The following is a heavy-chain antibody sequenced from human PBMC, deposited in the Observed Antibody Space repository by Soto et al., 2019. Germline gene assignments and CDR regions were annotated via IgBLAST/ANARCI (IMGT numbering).Heavy chain of an antibody. CDR1: GFTVNSFE. V-gene: IGHV3-48*03. CDR3: ATEMGATQGPFDN. CDR2: MSSGGSAI. J-gene: IGHJ4*02. Sequence: DVQLVESGGGLVQPGESLLLSCAASGFTVNSFEMSWVRQPQGKGLQWLSSMSSGGSAIHYADSVKGRFTISRDSAKNTLYLQINSLRVEDTAVYYCATEMGATQGPFDNWGQGTLVTVSS. D-gene: IGHD1-26*01.